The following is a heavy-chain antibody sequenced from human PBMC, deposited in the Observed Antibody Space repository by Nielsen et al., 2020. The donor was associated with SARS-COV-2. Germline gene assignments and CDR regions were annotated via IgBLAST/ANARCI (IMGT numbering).Heavy chain of an antibody. Sequence: GESLKISCAASGFTFSSYEMNWVRQAPGKGLEWVANIKQDGSEKYYVDSVKGRFTISRDNAKNSLYLQMNSLRAEDTAVYYCARDSDGYLDYWGQGTLVTVSS. D-gene: IGHD5-24*01. CDR3: ARDSDGYLDY. J-gene: IGHJ4*02. V-gene: IGHV3-7*01. CDR2: IKQDGSEK. CDR1: GFTFSSYE.